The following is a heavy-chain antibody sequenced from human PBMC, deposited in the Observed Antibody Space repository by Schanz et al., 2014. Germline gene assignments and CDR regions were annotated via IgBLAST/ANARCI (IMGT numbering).Heavy chain of an antibody. CDR2: INPDSGDT. CDR1: GYTFVGYY. V-gene: IGHV1-2*02. D-gene: IGHD6-19*01. J-gene: IGHJ4*02. CDR3: ARRYSSGWYEFDY. Sequence: QVQLVQSGPEVKKPGASVRVSCQASGYTFVGYYIHWLRQAPGQGLEWMGWINPDSGDTNYVQNFQGRVTMTRDTSITTAYMDLSRLRSDDSAVYYCARRYSSGWYEFDYWGQGTLVTVSS.